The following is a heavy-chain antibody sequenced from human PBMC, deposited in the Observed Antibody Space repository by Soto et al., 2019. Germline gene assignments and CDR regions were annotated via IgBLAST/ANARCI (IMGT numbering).Heavy chain of an antibody. D-gene: IGHD1-1*01. J-gene: IGHJ4*02. CDR2: ISAHNGNT. V-gene: IGHV1-18*01. Sequence: QFHLVQSGAEVKKPGASVKVSCKGSGYGFTTYGINWVRQAPGQGLEWMAWISAHNGNTNYAQKLQGRVTVTRDTSTSTAYMELRSLRSDDTAVYYCARGRYGDYWGQGALVTVSS. CDR3: ARGRYGDY. CDR1: GYGFTTYG.